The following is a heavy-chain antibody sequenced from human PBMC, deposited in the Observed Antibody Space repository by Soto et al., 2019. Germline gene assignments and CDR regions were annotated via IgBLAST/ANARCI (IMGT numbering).Heavy chain of an antibody. CDR3: ARDSRDYRPRHNWFDP. V-gene: IGHV4-31*03. D-gene: IGHD4-17*01. J-gene: IGHJ5*02. CDR1: GASISSSSYY. CDR2: IDKSGST. Sequence: SETLSLTCTVSGASISSSSYYWSWIRQHPGKGLEWIGYIDKSGSTYYNPSLKTRARISADTSKNQLSLMLSSVTAADTGVYYCARDSRDYRPRHNWFDPWGQGTLVTVSS.